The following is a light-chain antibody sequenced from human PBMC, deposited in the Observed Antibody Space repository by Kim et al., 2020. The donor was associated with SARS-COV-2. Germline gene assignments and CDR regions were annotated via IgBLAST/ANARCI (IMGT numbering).Light chain of an antibody. CDR2: GKN. CDR1: SLRSYY. Sequence: SSELTQDPAVSVALGQTVRITCQGDSLRSYYATWYQQKPGQAPIVVIYGKNNRPSGIPDRFSGSSSGNTASLTITGTQAGDDADYYCNSRDSNDNVVFGGGTQLTVL. V-gene: IGLV3-19*01. J-gene: IGLJ2*01. CDR3: NSRDSNDNVV.